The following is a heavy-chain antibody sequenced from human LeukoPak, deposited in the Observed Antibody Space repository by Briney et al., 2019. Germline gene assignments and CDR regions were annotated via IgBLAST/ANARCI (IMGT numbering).Heavy chain of an antibody. CDR3: ARNYGSGSPPFDY. J-gene: IGHJ4*02. CDR2: ISSSGSTI. Sequence: QSGGSLGLSCAASGFTFSSYEMNWVRQAPGKGLEWVSYISSSGSTIYYADSVKGRFTISRDNAKNSLYLQMNSLRAEDTAVYYCARNYGSGSPPFDYWGQGTLVTVSS. V-gene: IGHV3-48*03. D-gene: IGHD3-10*01. CDR1: GFTFSSYE.